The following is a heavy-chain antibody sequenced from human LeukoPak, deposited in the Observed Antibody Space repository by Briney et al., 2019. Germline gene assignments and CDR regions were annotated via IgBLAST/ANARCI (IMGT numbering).Heavy chain of an antibody. Sequence: GGSLRLSCAASAPTFRNAFINWVRQAPGKGLEWVGRIESKADGGTTDYAGPLNGRITISRDDSENTLYLDMNNVKVEDTGVYYCTTSPGITVFGGVTDYWGQGALVIVSS. J-gene: IGHJ4*02. D-gene: IGHD3-3*01. CDR3: TTSPGITVFGGVTDY. CDR2: IESKADGGTT. CDR1: APTFRNAF. V-gene: IGHV3-15*04.